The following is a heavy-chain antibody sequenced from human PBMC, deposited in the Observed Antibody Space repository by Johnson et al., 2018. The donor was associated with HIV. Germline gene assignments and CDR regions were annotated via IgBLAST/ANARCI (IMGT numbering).Heavy chain of an antibody. V-gene: IGHV3-48*03. CDR1: GFTFSSYD. D-gene: IGHD5-24*01. J-gene: IGHJ3*02. CDR2: ISSSGSNM. CDR3: ARACRDGYTCDVYDI. Sequence: VQLVESGGGLVQPGGSLRLSCAASGFTFSSYDMNWVRQAPGKGLEWVSYISSSGSNMYYADSLRGRCTISRDNAENSLYLQMNSLRAEDTAVYYCARACRDGYTCDVYDIWGQGTMVTVSS.